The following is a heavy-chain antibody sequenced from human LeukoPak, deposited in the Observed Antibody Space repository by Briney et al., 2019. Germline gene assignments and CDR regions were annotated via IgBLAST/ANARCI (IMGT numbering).Heavy chain of an antibody. Sequence: PGGSLRLSCADSGFTFSGSAMHWVRQASGKGLEWVGRIRSKANSYATAYAASVKGRFTISRDDSKNTAYLQMNSLKTEDTAVYYCTTSGPRYCSSTSCYDYWGQGTLVTVSS. J-gene: IGHJ4*02. CDR1: GFTFSGSA. V-gene: IGHV3-73*01. D-gene: IGHD2-2*01. CDR2: IRSKANSYAT. CDR3: TTSGPRYCSSTSCYDY.